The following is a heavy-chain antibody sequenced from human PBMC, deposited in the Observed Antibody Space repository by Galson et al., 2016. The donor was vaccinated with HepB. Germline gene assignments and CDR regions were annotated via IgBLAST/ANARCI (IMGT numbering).Heavy chain of an antibody. CDR2: ISSSGRNI. CDR1: GFSFSNFE. D-gene: IGHD4-17*01. Sequence: SLRLSCAASGFSFSNFEMNWVRQAPGKGLEWLSYISSSGRNIYYADSVKGRFTISRDNAKNSLYLQMTSLRAEDSALYYCARYDDGDYGLGYYFDYWGQGTLVTVSS. V-gene: IGHV3-48*03. CDR3: ARYDDGDYGLGYYFDY. J-gene: IGHJ4*02.